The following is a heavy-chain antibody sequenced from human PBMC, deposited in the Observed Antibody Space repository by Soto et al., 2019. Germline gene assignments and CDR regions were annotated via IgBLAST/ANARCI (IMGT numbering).Heavy chain of an antibody. J-gene: IGHJ6*02. V-gene: IGHV3-23*01. CDR3: ATGRRDIVVVTAAIGLVCYYYGMEV. D-gene: IGHD2-2*02. CDR2: ISGSGGRT. Sequence: EVQLLESGGGLVQPGGSLRLSCAASGFTFSSSAMSWVRQAPGKGLEWVYAISGSGGRTYYADSVKGRFTISRDNSKNTLYLQMKTQRAEDTAVYYCATGRRDIVVVTAAIGLVCYYYGMEVWGQGTTVTVSS. CDR1: GFTFSSSA.